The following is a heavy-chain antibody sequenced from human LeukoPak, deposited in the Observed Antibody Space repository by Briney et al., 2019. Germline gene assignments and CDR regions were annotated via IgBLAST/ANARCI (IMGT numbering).Heavy chain of an antibody. D-gene: IGHD3-10*01. CDR2: ISGGAGGA. V-gene: IGHV3-23*01. CDR1: GFTFSTYS. Sequence: PGGSLRLSCAASGFTFSTYSMKWVWQAPGKGLEWVSSISGGAGGAAYADSVKGRFTMSRDNSKNTLYLQMNSLRAEDTAVYYCAKDGGYGSGSYYPDYWGQGTLVTVSS. J-gene: IGHJ4*02. CDR3: AKDGGYGSGSYYPDY.